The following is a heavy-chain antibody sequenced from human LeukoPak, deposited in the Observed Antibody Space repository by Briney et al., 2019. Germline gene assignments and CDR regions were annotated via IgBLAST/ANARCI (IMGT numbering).Heavy chain of an antibody. CDR1: GGSFSGYY. J-gene: IGHJ4*02. Sequence: SETLSLTCAVYGGSFSGYYWSWIRQPPGKGLEWIGEINHSGSTNYNPSLKSRVTISVDTSKNQFSLKLSSVTAADTAVYYCARGEDCSSTSCYAYFDYWGQGTLVTVSS. CDR2: INHSGST. D-gene: IGHD2-2*01. V-gene: IGHV4-34*01. CDR3: ARGEDCSSTSCYAYFDY.